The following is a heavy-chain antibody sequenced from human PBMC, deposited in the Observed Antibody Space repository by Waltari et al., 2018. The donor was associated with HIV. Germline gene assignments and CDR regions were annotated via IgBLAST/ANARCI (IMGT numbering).Heavy chain of an antibody. D-gene: IGHD4-17*01. V-gene: IGHV3-30*18. CDR2: ISYDGSYK. CDR3: AKGITVTTIGYFDY. J-gene: IGHJ4*02. CDR1: SFSDYG. Sequence: SFSDYGMHWVRQAPDKGLEWVAVISYDGSYKYYADSVKGRFSISRDNSKNTLYLQMNSLRTEDTAVYYCAKGITVTTIGYFDYWGQGTLINVSS.